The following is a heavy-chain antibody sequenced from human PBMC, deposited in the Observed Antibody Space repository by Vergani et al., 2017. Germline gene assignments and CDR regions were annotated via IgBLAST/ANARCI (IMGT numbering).Heavy chain of an antibody. CDR2: MFHTGEA. D-gene: IGHD3-10*01. CDR3: GVNLVPFPRPQNWFDS. J-gene: IGHJ5*01. Sequence: QIQLQESGPGLVKPSETLSLTCSVSGYSISRGFYWAWIRQTPEKGLEWIGGMFHTGEASNSPSLQSRVAFSMDTSKNRFSLQLTSLTAADTAVYFCGVNLVPFPRPQNWFDSWGRGTLVTVS. V-gene: IGHV4-38-2*02. CDR1: GYSISRGFY.